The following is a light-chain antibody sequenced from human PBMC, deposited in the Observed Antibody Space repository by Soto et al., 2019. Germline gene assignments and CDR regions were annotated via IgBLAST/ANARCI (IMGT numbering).Light chain of an antibody. CDR2: TAS. V-gene: IGKV1-39*01. CDR3: QQSYSIPRT. Sequence: DIQMTQSPSTLYASVGDRVTITCRASQSISYYLNWYQQKPGKAPKVVIHTASSVPGGVPSRFSGSGSGTDFTLTISSLQPEDFATYYCQQSYSIPRTFGHGTKVEIK. J-gene: IGKJ1*01. CDR1: QSISYY.